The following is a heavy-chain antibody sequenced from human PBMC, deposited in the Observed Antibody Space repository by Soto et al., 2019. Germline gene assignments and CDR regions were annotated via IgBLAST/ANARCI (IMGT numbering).Heavy chain of an antibody. CDR1: GGSISSGDYY. CDR2: IYYSGST. CDR3: ARWWSGSRQGFDP. V-gene: IGHV4-31*03. Sequence: QVQLQESGPGLVKPSQTLSLTCTVSGGSISSGDYYWSWIRQHPGKGLEWIGYIYYSGSTYYNPSLKSRVTXSXAXXKNQFSLKLSSVTAADTAVYYCARWWSGSRQGFDPWGQGTLVTVSS. D-gene: IGHD3-3*01. J-gene: IGHJ5*02.